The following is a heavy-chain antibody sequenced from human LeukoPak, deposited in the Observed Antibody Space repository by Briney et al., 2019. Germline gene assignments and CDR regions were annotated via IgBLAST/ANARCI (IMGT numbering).Heavy chain of an antibody. J-gene: IGHJ3*02. Sequence: ASVKVSCKASGYTFTSYYMHWVRQAPGQGLEWMGIINFSGGSTSYAQKFQGRVTMNRDRSRSKVYIELSSLRSCAPAGCYCGREIVVVVAATGNAFDIWGQGTMVTVSS. CDR1: GYTFTSYY. V-gene: IGHV1-46*01. CDR2: INFSGGST. CDR3: GREIVVVVAATGNAFDI. D-gene: IGHD2-15*01.